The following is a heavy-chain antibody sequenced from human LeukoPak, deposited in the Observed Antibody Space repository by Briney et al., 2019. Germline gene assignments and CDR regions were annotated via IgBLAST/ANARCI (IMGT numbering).Heavy chain of an antibody. CDR3: AIDYGDYSFFDY. CDR1: GYTFTGYY. J-gene: IGHJ4*02. Sequence: SVKVSCTASGYTFTGYYVHWVRQAPGQGLEWMGGIIPIFGTANYAQKFQGRVTITADESTSTAYMELSSLRSEDTAVYYCAIDYGDYSFFDYWGQGTLVTVSS. CDR2: IIPIFGTA. D-gene: IGHD4-17*01. V-gene: IGHV1-69*13.